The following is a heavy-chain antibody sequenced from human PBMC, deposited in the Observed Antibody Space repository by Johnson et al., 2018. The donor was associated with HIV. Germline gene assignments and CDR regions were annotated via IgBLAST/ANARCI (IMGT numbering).Heavy chain of an antibody. CDR3: AKPPSMGADAFDI. V-gene: IGHV3-20*04. J-gene: IGHJ3*02. D-gene: IGHD3-16*01. CDR1: GFTFSSYG. CDR2: INWNGGST. Sequence: VQLVESGGGVVQPGGSLRLSCAASGFTFSSYGMSWVRQVPGKGLVWVSDINWNGGSTGYADSVKGRFTISRDNAKKSLYLQMNSVRPEDAAVYYCAKPPSMGADAFDIWGQGTMVTVSS.